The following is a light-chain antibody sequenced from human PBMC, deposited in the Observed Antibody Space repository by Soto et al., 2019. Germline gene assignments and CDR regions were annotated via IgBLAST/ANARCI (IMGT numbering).Light chain of an antibody. Sequence: DMVMTQSPATLSVSPGERATLSCRASQSVSSSLAWYQQKPGRSPRLLIYGASTRAIGIPARFSGSGSGTELTLTISSLEHEDFAVYYCQQSSNWWTFGQGTKVDIK. CDR1: QSVSSS. CDR2: GAS. CDR3: QQSSNWWT. V-gene: IGKV3-15*01. J-gene: IGKJ1*01.